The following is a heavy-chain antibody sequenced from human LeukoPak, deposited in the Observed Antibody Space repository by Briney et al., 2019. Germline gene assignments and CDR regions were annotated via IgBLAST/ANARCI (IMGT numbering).Heavy chain of an antibody. CDR2: IKQDGSEK. CDR3: ARVAVSGPTGWFDS. CDR1: GFIFSTYW. Sequence: GGSLRLSCAASGFIFSTYWMTWVRQAPGKGLEWVANIKQDGSEKYYVDSVKGRFTISRDNVDNVVYLQMNSLGAEDTAVYYCARVAVSGPTGWFDSWGQGTLVIVSS. D-gene: IGHD2-8*02. V-gene: IGHV3-7*01. J-gene: IGHJ5*01.